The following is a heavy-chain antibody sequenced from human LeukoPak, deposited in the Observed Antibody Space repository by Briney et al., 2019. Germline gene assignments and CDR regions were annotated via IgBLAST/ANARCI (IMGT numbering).Heavy chain of an antibody. J-gene: IGHJ2*01. V-gene: IGHV3-48*03. CDR1: GFTLSGSE. D-gene: IGHD3-16*01. CDR2: IRTDGTTT. Sequence: GGSLRLSCTASGFTLSGSEMSWVRQTPGKGLEWLSNIRTDGTTTYYADSVKGRFTISRDNAENSLYLQMDRLRPDDTALYYCARSFGWHFDLWGRGTLVTVSS. CDR3: ARSFGWHFDL.